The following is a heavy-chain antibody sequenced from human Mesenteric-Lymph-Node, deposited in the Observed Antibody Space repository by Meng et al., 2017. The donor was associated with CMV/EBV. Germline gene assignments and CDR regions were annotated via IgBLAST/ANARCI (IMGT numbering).Heavy chain of an antibody. J-gene: IGHJ4*02. V-gene: IGHV3-21*01. D-gene: IGHD6-25*01. CDR2: ISSSSSYK. CDR1: GFTFKDYT. CDR3: ARDRSAAGYFDS. Sequence: GESLKISCVASGFTFKDYTMNWVRQAPGKGLEWVSLISSSSSYKYHADSVKGRFTISRDNAKNSLYLQMTSLRAEDTAVYYCARDRSAAGYFDSWGQGTLVTVSS.